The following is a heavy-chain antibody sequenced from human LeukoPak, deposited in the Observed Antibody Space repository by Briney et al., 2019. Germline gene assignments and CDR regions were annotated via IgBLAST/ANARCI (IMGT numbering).Heavy chain of an antibody. J-gene: IGHJ4*02. CDR3: ARDQLAYSGYDTLFDY. CDR1: GFTFNSYA. CDR2: ISYDGSNK. Sequence: GGSLRLSCAASGFTFNSYAIHWVRQAPGKGLEWVAVISYDGSNKYYAESVRGRFTISRDNSKNTLYLQLNSLRPDDTAVYYCARDQLAYSGYDTLFDYWGQGTLVTVSS. D-gene: IGHD5-12*01. V-gene: IGHV3-30*04.